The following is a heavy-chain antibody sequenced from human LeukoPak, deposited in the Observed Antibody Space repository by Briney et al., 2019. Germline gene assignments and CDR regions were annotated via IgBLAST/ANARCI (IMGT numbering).Heavy chain of an antibody. Sequence: GGSLRLSCAASGFTFSSYAMSWVRQAPGKGLEWVANIKQDGSEKYYVDSVKGRFTISRDNAKNSLYLQMNSLRAEDTAVFYCARGRDYGGDRGYFDYWGQGTLVTVSS. CDR1: GFTFSSYA. CDR3: ARGRDYGGDRGYFDY. D-gene: IGHD4-23*01. CDR2: IKQDGSEK. V-gene: IGHV3-7*04. J-gene: IGHJ4*02.